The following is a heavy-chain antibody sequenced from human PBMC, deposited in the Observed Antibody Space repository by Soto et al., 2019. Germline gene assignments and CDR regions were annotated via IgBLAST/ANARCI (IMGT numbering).Heavy chain of an antibody. D-gene: IGHD2-2*02. V-gene: IGHV3-30-3*01. CDR2: MSFDGNNK. J-gene: IGHJ4*02. Sequence: PGGSLRLSCAASGFPFSTYTLHWVRQAPGKGLEWVAVMSFDGNNKYYADSVKGRFTISRDNSKNTLYLQLNSLRAEDTAVYYCARDPYTLYYIDYWGQGTLVTVST. CDR3: ARDPYTLYYIDY. CDR1: GFPFSTYT.